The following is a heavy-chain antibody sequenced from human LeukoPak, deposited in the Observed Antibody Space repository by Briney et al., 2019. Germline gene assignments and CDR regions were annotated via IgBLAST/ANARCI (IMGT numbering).Heavy chain of an antibody. Sequence: GASVKVSCKASGYTFTSYGISWVRQAPGQGLEWMGWISAYNGNTNYAQKFQGRVTMTEDTSTDTAYMELSSLRSEDTAVYYCATDQGVTMVRGVIIRHDAFDIWGQGTMVTVSS. V-gene: IGHV1-18*01. CDR2: ISAYNGNT. D-gene: IGHD3-10*01. CDR1: GYTFTSYG. CDR3: ATDQGVTMVRGVIIRHDAFDI. J-gene: IGHJ3*02.